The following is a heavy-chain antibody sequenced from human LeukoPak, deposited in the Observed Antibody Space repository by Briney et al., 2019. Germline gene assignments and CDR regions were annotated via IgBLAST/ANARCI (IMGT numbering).Heavy chain of an antibody. Sequence: PGGSLRLSCAASGFTFSSYSMYWVRQAPGKGLEWVSSISSSSSYIYYADSVKGRLTISRDNAKNSLYLQMNSLRAEDTAVYYCAREEYGDYGFDYWGQGTLVTVSS. V-gene: IGHV3-21*01. CDR2: ISSSSSYI. J-gene: IGHJ4*02. CDR3: AREEYGDYGFDY. CDR1: GFTFSSYS. D-gene: IGHD4-17*01.